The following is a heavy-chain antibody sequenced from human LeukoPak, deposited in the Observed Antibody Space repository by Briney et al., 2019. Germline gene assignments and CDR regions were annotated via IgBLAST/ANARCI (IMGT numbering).Heavy chain of an antibody. V-gene: IGHV3-11*01. D-gene: IGHD3-9*01. CDR3: ARDGHYDILTGLFDY. CDR2: ISSSGSTI. Sequence: GGSLRLSCAASGFTFSDYYMSWIRQAPGKGLEWVSYISSSGSTIYYADSVKGRSTISRDNAKNSLYLQMNSLRAEDTAVYYCARDGHYDILTGLFDYWGQGTLVTVSS. J-gene: IGHJ4*02. CDR1: GFTFSDYY.